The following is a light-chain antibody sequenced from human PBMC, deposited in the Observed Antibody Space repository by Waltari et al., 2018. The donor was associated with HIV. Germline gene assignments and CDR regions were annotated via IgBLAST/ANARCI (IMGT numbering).Light chain of an antibody. V-gene: IGKV3-11*01. CDR1: QSVSSY. J-gene: IGKJ1*01. CDR3: QQRSNWPRT. CDR2: DAS. Sequence: EIVLTQSPATLSLSPGERATLSCRASQSVSSYLAWYQQKPGQAPRLLIYDASNRATGIPVRFSGSGCGTDFTLTISSLEPEDFAVYYCQQRSNWPRTFGQGTKVEIK.